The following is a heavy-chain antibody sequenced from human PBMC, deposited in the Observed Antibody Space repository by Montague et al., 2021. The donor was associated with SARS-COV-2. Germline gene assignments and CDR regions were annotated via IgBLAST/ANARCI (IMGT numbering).Heavy chain of an antibody. J-gene: IGHJ5*02. D-gene: IGHD3-16*02. CDR3: ARGYDYVWGSYRYLHWFDP. CDR1: GGSFSGYY. V-gene: IGHV4-34*01. Sequence: SETLSITCAVYGGSFSGYYWSWIRQPPGKGLEWIGEINHSGSTNYNPSLKSRVTISVDTSKNQFSLKVSSVTAADTAVYYCARGYDYVWGSYRYLHWFDPWGQGTLVTVSS. CDR2: INHSGST.